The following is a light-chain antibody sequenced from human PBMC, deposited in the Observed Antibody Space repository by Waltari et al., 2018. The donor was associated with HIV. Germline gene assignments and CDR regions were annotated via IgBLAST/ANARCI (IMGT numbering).Light chain of an antibody. CDR1: QTVSNNY. J-gene: IGKJ2*01. CDR2: GAS. CDR3: QQFGTSYT. V-gene: IGKV3-20*01. Sequence: EIVLTQSPGTLSLSPGERATLSCRASQTVSNNYLAWYQQKPGKAPRLLIYGASSRATGIPDRFSGSGSGTDFTLTISRLEPEDFAVYYCQQFGTSYTFGQGTKLEVK.